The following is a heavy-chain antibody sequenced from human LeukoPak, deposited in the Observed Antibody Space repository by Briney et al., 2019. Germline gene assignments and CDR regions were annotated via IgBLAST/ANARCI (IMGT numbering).Heavy chain of an antibody. J-gene: IGHJ4*02. V-gene: IGHV4-59*01. Sequence: SETLSLTCTVSGGSISSYYWSWIRQPPGKGLEWIANIYHTGSADYNPSLSSRVTISIDTAKNQFSLKLTSVTAADTAVYYCARRGRNSSGWQDYLWGQGTLVTVSS. CDR3: ARRGRNSSGWQDYL. CDR1: GGSISSYY. D-gene: IGHD6-25*01. CDR2: IYHTGSA.